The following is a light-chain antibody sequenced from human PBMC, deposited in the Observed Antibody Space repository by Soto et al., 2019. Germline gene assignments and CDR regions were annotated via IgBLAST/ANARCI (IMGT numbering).Light chain of an antibody. CDR1: SGHDRYI. J-gene: IGLJ3*02. V-gene: IGLV4-60*02. CDR2: LEGSGSY. CDR3: ETWDFNTRV. Sequence: QPVLTQSSSASASLGSSVKLTCTLSSGHDRYIIAWHQQQPGTAPRYLMTLEGSGSYNKGSGVPHRFSGSSSGADRYLTIANLQFEDEADYYCETWDFNTRVFGGGTKLTVL.